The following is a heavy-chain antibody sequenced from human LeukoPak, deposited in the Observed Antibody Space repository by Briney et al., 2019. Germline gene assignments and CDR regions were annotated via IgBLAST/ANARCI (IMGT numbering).Heavy chain of an antibody. D-gene: IGHD6-13*01. Sequence: SVKVSCKASGGTFSSYAISWLRQAPGQGLEWMGRIIPILGIANYAQKFQGRVTITADKSTSTAYMELSSLRSEDTAVYYCARVAAAGFNAFDIWGQGTMVTVSS. V-gene: IGHV1-69*04. CDR2: IIPILGIA. J-gene: IGHJ3*02. CDR3: ARVAAAGFNAFDI. CDR1: GGTFSSYA.